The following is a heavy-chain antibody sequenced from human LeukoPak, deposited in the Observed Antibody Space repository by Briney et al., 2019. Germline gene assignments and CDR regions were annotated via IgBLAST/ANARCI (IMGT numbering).Heavy chain of an antibody. CDR2: INPSGGST. V-gene: IGHV1-46*01. CDR1: GYTFTSYY. J-gene: IGHJ4*02. CDR3: ARDQGTYCSSTSCYIFDY. Sequence: ASVKVSCKASGYTFTSYYMHWVRQAPGQGLEWMGIINPSGGSTSYAQKFQGRVTMTRDTSTSTVYMELSSLRSEDTAVYYCARDQGTYCSSTSCYIFDYWGQGTLVTVSS. D-gene: IGHD2-2*02.